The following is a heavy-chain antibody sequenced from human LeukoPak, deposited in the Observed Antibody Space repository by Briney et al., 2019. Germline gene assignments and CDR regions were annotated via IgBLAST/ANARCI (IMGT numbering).Heavy chain of an antibody. CDR2: INHSGST. CDR1: GGSFSGYY. J-gene: IGHJ4*02. V-gene: IGHV4-34*01. CDR3: AGAMGAAGSYYFDY. Sequence: SETLSLTCAVYGGSFSGYYWSWIRQPPGKGLEWIGEINHSGSTNYNPSLKSRVPISVDTSKNQFSLKLSSVTAADTAVYYCAGAMGAAGSYYFDYWGQGTLVTVSS. D-gene: IGHD5-18*01.